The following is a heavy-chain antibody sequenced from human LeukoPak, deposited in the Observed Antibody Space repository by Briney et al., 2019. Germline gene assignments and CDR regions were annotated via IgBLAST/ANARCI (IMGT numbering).Heavy chain of an antibody. D-gene: IGHD5-18*01. V-gene: IGHV3-7*01. CDR1: GFTFSSYW. CDR3: ARDGIQLWIDAFDI. Sequence: GGSLRLSCAASGFTFSSYWMSWVRQAPGKGLEWVANIKQDGSEKYYVDSVKGRFTTSRDNAKNLLYLQMNSLRAEDTAVYYCARDGIQLWIDAFDIWGQGTMVTVSS. J-gene: IGHJ3*02. CDR2: IKQDGSEK.